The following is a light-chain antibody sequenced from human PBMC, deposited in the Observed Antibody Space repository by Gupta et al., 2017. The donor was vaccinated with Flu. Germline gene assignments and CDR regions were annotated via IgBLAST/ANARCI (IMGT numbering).Light chain of an antibody. J-gene: IGLJ3*02. CDR2: GVI. V-gene: IGLV2-14*01. Sequence: QSALTQPASVSGSPGQSLTISCTGTSSDVGGYNYVSWYQQHPGKAPKLMIYGVIYRPTGVSNRCSGSKSRNTAALTMSRLQAEDEADYYCNSYTSSSTPGVCGGGTKLTVL. CDR1: SSDVGGYNY. CDR3: NSYTSSSTPGV.